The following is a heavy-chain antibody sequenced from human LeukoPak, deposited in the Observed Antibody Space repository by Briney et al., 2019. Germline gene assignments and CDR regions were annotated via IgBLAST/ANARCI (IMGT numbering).Heavy chain of an antibody. CDR3: ATTVVTPVYFQH. CDR2: INTDGSST. J-gene: IGHJ1*01. V-gene: IGHV3-74*01. Sequence: GGSLRLSCAASGFTFSSYWMHWVRQAPGKGLVWGSRINTDGSSTYYADSVKGRFTISRDNSKNTVNLQMNSLRAEDTAVYYCATTVVTPVYFQHWGQGTLVTVSS. CDR1: GFTFSSYW. D-gene: IGHD4-23*01.